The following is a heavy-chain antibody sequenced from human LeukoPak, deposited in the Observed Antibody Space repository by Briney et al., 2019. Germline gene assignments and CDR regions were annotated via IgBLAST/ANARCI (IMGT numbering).Heavy chain of an antibody. CDR2: IANDGRDR. CDR1: GFTFSDYG. D-gene: IGHD6-13*01. Sequence: GGSLRLSCAASGFTFSDYGMHWVRQAPGKGLEWVAVIANDGRDRKYADSVRGRFTISRDNSKNTVYLQMNSLRAEDTAVYYCARVSGYSSSWYPAYYYGMDVWGQGTTVTVSS. V-gene: IGHV3-30*03. CDR3: ARVSGYSSSWYPAYYYGMDV. J-gene: IGHJ6*02.